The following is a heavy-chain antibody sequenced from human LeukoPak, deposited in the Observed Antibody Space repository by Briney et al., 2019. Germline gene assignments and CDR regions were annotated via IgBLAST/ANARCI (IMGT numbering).Heavy chain of an antibody. Sequence: SETLSLTCAVSGGSITTTNWWSWVRQPPGKGLEWIGEVHLSGATNYNLSLESRVSMSIDKSKNHLSLEVTTVTAADTAIYYCTRESGAFSPFGFWGQGTLVTVSS. CDR2: VHLSGAT. V-gene: IGHV4-4*02. CDR1: GGSITTTNW. CDR3: TRESGAFSPFGF. J-gene: IGHJ4*02. D-gene: IGHD1-26*01.